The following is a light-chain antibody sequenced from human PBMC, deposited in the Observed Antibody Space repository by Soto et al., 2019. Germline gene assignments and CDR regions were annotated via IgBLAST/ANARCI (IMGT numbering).Light chain of an antibody. CDR3: HQYGSSPRT. J-gene: IGKJ1*01. CDR2: GAS. Sequence: EIVLTQSPGTLSLSPGDRATLSCRASQSVSSNFLAWYQQNPGQAPRLLIYGASIRATGIPDRFSGSGSGTDFTLTIWRLEPEDFAMYFCHQYGSSPRTFGQGTKVEIK. CDR1: QSVSSNF. V-gene: IGKV3-20*01.